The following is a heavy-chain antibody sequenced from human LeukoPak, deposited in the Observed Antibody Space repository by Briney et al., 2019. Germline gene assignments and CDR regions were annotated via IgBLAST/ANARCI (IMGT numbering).Heavy chain of an antibody. D-gene: IGHD2-2*01. V-gene: IGHV3-74*01. CDR1: GNYW. Sequence: GGSLRLSCVASGNYWMHWVRQAPGKGLVWVSHINSDGSWTSYADSVKGRFTISKDNAKNTVYLQMNSLRAEDTAVYYCAKGNYCSSTSCYPDAFDIWGQGTMVTVSS. J-gene: IGHJ3*02. CDR2: INSDGSWT. CDR3: AKGNYCSSTSCYPDAFDI.